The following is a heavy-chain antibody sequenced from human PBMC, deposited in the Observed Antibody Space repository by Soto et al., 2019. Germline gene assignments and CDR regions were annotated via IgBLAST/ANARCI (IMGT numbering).Heavy chain of an antibody. D-gene: IGHD6-19*01. J-gene: IGHJ6*02. V-gene: IGHV4-61*01. CDR1: GGSVSSGSYY. CDR2: IYYSGST. Sequence: QVQLQESGPGLVKPSETLSLTCTVSGGSVSSGSYYWSWIRQPPGKGLEWIGYIYYSGSTNYNPSPRLRCTLSVDTSKNQFALKLSSVTAADTAVYYCARGIDGWYQGRSYYGMDVWGQGTTVTVSS. CDR3: ARGIDGWYQGRSYYGMDV.